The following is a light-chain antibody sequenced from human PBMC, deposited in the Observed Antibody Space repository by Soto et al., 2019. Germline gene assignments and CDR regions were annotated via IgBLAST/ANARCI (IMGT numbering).Light chain of an antibody. CDR1: QSVSSN. CDR2: GAS. V-gene: IGKV3-15*01. J-gene: IGKJ1*01. CDR3: QQDNNWPRT. Sequence: EIVMTQSPATLSVSPGERATLSCRASQSVSSNLAWYQQKPGQAPRLLIYGASTRATGIPARFSGSGSGTEFTLTNSSLQSEDFAVYYCQQDNNWPRTFGQGTKVEIK.